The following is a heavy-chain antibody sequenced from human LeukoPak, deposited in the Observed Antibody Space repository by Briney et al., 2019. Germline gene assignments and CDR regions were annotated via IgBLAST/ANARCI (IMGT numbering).Heavy chain of an antibody. D-gene: IGHD6-19*01. V-gene: IGHV1-69*06. CDR3: ARLGEVAGTDY. Sequence: GASVKVSCKASEYSFTCYYMDWMRQAPGQGLEWMGGIIPIFGTANYAQKFQGRVTITADKSTSKAYMELSSLRPEDTAVYCCARLGEVAGTDYWGQGILVTVSS. CDR2: IIPIFGTA. CDR1: EYSFTCYY. J-gene: IGHJ4*02.